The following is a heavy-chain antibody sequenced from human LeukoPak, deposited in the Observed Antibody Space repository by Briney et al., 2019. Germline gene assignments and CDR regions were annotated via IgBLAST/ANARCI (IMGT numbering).Heavy chain of an antibody. D-gene: IGHD3-10*01. V-gene: IGHV4-4*07. CDR3: AREGSGSHLGYYYYMEV. Sequence: PSETLSLTCTVSGGSISSYYYSWIRQPAGKGLEWIGRINTSGSTNYNPSLKSRVTISADKSKKQFSLRLTSVTAADTAVYYCAREGSGSHLGYYYYMEVWGTGTTVTVSS. CDR1: GGSISSYY. J-gene: IGHJ6*03. CDR2: INTSGST.